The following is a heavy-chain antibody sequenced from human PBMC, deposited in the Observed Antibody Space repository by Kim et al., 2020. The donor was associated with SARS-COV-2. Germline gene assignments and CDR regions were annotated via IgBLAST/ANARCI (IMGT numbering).Heavy chain of an antibody. J-gene: IGHJ5*02. CDR3: ARGLGFDYGDYESNNWFDP. CDR2: ISSSSSYI. Sequence: GGSLRLSCAASGFTFSSYSMNWVRQAPGKGLEWVSSISSSSSYIYYADSVKGRFTISRDNAKNSLYLQMNSLRAEDTAVYYCARGLGFDYGDYESNNWFDPWGQGTLVTVSS. V-gene: IGHV3-21*01. CDR1: GFTFSSYS. D-gene: IGHD4-17*01.